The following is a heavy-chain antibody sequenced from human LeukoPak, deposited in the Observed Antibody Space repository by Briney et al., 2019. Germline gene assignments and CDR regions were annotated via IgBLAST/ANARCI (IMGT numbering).Heavy chain of an antibody. V-gene: IGHV3-23*01. CDR3: AKGRTGYVDYDF. D-gene: IGHD4-17*01. CDR2: ISGSGDTT. J-gene: IGHJ4*02. CDR1: GFTFSSYA. Sequence: GGSLRLSCAASGFTFSSYAMSWVRQAPGKGLEWVSTISGSGDTTYYADSVKGRFTISRDNSKITLYLQMNSLRADDTAVYYCAKGRTGYVDYDFWGQGTLVTVSS.